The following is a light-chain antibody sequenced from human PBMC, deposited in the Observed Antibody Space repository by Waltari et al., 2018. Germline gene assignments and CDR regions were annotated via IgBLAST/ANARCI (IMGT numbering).Light chain of an antibody. CDR2: GAS. CDR3: QQYNNWPLYT. J-gene: IGKJ2*01. Sequence: ETVMTQSPATLSVSPGGRATLTCRASQSLGTNLAWYQQKPDPAPRLLIYGASSRATGVPARFSGSGSGTDFTLTISSLQSEDFVVYYCQQYNNWPLYTFGQGTKLEI. V-gene: IGKV3-15*01. CDR1: QSLGTN.